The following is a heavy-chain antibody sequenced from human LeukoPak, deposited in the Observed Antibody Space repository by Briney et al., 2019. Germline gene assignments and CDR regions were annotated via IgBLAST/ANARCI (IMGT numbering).Heavy chain of an antibody. V-gene: IGHV1-18*01. CDR3: ARNTRKYSGYDYAY. D-gene: IGHD5-12*01. CDR2: ISAYNGNT. Sequence: ASVKVSCKASGYTFTSYGISWVRQAPGQGLEWMGWISAYNGNTNYAQKLQGRVTMTTDTSMSTAYMELRSLRSDDTAVYYCARNTRKYSGYDYAYWGQGTLVTVSS. CDR1: GYTFTSYG. J-gene: IGHJ4*02.